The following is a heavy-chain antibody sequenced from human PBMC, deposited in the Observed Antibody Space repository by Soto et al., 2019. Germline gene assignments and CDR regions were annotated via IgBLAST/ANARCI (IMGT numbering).Heavy chain of an antibody. J-gene: IGHJ4*02. CDR1: GDIFSGYS. CDR3: ARDLGTGYDSGDY. Sequence: QVQLVQSGAEVKKPGSSVKVSCTASGDIFSGYSISWVRQAPGQGLEWMGGIIPLFGSTNYAPKFQGRVTITADQSTNTGYMELSSLKSEDTAVYYCARDLGTGYDSGDYWGQGTLVMVSS. D-gene: IGHD5-12*01. V-gene: IGHV1-69*12. CDR2: IIPLFGST.